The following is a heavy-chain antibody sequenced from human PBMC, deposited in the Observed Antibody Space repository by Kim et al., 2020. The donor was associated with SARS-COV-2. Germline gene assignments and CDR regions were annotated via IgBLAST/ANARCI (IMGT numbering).Heavy chain of an antibody. Sequence: SETLSLTCTVSGGSISSYYWSWIRQPPGKGLEWIGYIYYSGSTNYNPSLKSRVTISVDTSKNQFSLKLSSVTAADTAVYYCARGEVVTVDYYYGMVVWGQERTVTVSS. CDR1: GGSISSYY. J-gene: IGHJ6*02. CDR2: IYYSGST. CDR3: ARGEVVTVDYYYGMVV. V-gene: IGHV4-59*13. D-gene: IGHD2-15*01.